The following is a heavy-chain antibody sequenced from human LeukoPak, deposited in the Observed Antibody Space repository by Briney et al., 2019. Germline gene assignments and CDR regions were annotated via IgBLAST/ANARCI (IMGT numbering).Heavy chain of an antibody. V-gene: IGHV4-39*01. CDR2: FHYGVST. J-gene: IGHJ5*02. CDR3: AADWGGMDCFHP. CDR1: GASISSNSYF. Sequence: PSETLSLTCTVSGASISSNSYFWGWIRQPPGRGVEWIGTFHYGVSTYYNPSLKSRVSISVDTSKNQLSLELSSVTAADTAVYYCAADWGGMDCFHPWGQGTLVTVSS. D-gene: IGHD2-21*01.